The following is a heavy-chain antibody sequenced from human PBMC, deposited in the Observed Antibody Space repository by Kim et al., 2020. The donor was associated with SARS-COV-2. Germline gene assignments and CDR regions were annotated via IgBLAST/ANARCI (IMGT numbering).Heavy chain of an antibody. V-gene: IGHV3-15*01. D-gene: IGHD2-21*02. CDR2: IKSKTNGGAT. Sequence: GGSLRLSCAASGFTFSNAGMNWVRQAPGKGLEWVGRIKSKTNGGATAYGASVKGRFTISRDDSKNTLYLQMNSLKTEDTAVYYCTSDFGYSYAGDCNSYVWGQGTTVTVSS. CDR1: GFTFSNAG. CDR3: TSDFGYSYAGDCNSYV. J-gene: IGHJ3*01.